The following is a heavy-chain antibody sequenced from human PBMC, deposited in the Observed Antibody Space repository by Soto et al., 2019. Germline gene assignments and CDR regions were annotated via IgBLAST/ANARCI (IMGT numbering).Heavy chain of an antibody. CDR3: ARHYGSGSLDS. Sequence: QVQLVESGGGVVQPGNSLRLSCSASGFIFNTYGMHWVRQAPGKGLEWVALIWFDGSTKYYADSVKDRFTISRDNSKNTLDLQLHSLRAEDTAVYYCARHYGSGSLDSWGQGTLVTVSS. CDR1: GFIFNTYG. V-gene: IGHV3-33*01. D-gene: IGHD3-10*01. CDR2: IWFDGSTK. J-gene: IGHJ4*02.